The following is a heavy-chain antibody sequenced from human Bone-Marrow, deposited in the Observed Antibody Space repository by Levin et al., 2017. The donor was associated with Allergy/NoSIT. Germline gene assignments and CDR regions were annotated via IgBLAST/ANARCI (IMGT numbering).Heavy chain of an antibody. CDR3: ARGESLQGDPAIDI. CDR2: INSGGGST. CDR1: GFTMSSYW. Sequence: PGGSLRLSCGVSGFTMSSYWMHWVRQAPGKGLMWVSRINSGGGSTTYADPVKGRFTISRDNAKNTLYLQMNSLRVEDAGVYYCARGESLQGDPAIDIWGQGTEVSVSS. V-gene: IGHV3-74*01. J-gene: IGHJ3*02. D-gene: IGHD2-21*02.